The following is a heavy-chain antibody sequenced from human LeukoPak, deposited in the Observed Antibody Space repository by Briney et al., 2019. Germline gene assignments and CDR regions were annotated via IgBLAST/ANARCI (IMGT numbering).Heavy chain of an antibody. CDR2: IYTSGST. D-gene: IGHD2-15*01. CDR3: ARNRVVVAYYYYYYYYMDV. V-gene: IGHV4-4*07. Sequence: SETLSLTCTVSGGSISSYYWSWIRQPAGKGLEWIGRIYTSGSTNYNPSLKSRVTISVDTSKNQFSLKLSSVTAADTAVYYCARNRVVVAYYYYYYYYMDVWGKGTTVTISS. CDR1: GGSISSYY. J-gene: IGHJ6*03.